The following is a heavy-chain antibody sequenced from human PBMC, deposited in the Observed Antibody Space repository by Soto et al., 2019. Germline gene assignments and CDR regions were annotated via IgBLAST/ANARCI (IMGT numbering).Heavy chain of an antibody. CDR3: ARTHSSSWAYYSSYGMDV. D-gene: IGHD6-13*01. V-gene: IGHV2-26*01. J-gene: IGHJ6*02. Sequence: QVTLKESGPVLVKPTETLTLTCTVSGFSLSNARMGVSWIRQPPGKALEWLAHIFSNDEKSYSTSLKSRLTISKXTXXXQXXLTMTNMDPVDTATYYCARTHSSSWAYYSSYGMDVWAKGPRSPSP. CDR2: IFSNDEK. CDR1: GFSLSNARMG.